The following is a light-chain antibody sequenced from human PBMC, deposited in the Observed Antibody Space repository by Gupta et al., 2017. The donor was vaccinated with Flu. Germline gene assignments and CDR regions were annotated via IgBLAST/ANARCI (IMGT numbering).Light chain of an antibody. CDR3: QHYGSSEWT. CDR1: QSVSSTY. J-gene: IGKJ1*01. CDR2: SAS. V-gene: IGKV3-20*01. Sequence: VVLTQSPGTLSLSPGQRATLSCRASQSVSSTYLAWYQQKPGQAPRLLIYSASSRATGVPDRFSGSGSGTDFTLTISRLEPEDFAVYYCQHYGSSEWTFGQGTKVEIK.